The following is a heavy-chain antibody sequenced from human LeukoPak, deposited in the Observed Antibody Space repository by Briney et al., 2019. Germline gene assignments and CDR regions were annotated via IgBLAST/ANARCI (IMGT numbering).Heavy chain of an antibody. V-gene: IGHV1-18*01. Sequence: EASVKVSCKASGYTFTSYGISWVRQAPGQGLEWMGWISAYNGNTNYAQKLQGRVTMTTDTSTSTAYMELRSLRSDDTAVYYCARGDYVLRYFDWLYNHGANAFDIWGQGTMVTVSS. CDR3: ARGDYVLRYFDWLYNHGANAFDI. D-gene: IGHD3-9*01. CDR1: GYTFTSYG. CDR2: ISAYNGNT. J-gene: IGHJ3*02.